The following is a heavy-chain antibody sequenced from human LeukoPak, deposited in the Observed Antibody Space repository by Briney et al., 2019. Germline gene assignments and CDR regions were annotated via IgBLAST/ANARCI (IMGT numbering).Heavy chain of an antibody. CDR3: ARAYSSSFWYFDY. CDR1: GFTVSSNY. D-gene: IGHD6-13*01. V-gene: IGHV3-53*01. CDR2: IYNGGST. J-gene: IGHJ4*02. Sequence: PGGSLRLSCAASGFTVSSNYMSWVRQAPGKGLEWVSVIYNGGSTYYADSVKGRFTISRDNSKNTLYLQMNSLRAEDTAVYYCARAYSSSFWYFDYWGQGTLVTVSS.